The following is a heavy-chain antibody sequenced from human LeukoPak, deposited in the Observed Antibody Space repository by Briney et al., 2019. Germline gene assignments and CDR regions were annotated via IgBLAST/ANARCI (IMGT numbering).Heavy chain of an antibody. V-gene: IGHV3-21*01. CDR3: ARDKFDC. J-gene: IGHJ4*02. Sequence: PGASLRLSCAASGFPLSSYTMNWVRQAPGKGLEWVSSISSSSSYIYYADSVKGRFTISRDNAKNSLYLQMNSLRAEDTAVYYCARDKFDCWGQGALVTVSS. CDR2: ISSSSSYI. CDR1: GFPLSSYT.